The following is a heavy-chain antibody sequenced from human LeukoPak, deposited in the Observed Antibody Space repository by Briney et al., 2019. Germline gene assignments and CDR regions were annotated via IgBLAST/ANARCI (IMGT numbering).Heavy chain of an antibody. CDR1: GGSVNNPIYS. V-gene: IGHV4-30-2*01. Sequence: SQTLSLTCTVSGGSVNNPIYSWTWIRQPPGKGLEWLGYIHHSGSTFYNPSLKSRVTILVDRAKNHFSLRLSSVTAADTAVYFCAREDPMFGWIDPWGQGTLVTVSS. CDR2: IHHSGST. J-gene: IGHJ5*02. CDR3: AREDPMFGWIDP. D-gene: IGHD3-10*02.